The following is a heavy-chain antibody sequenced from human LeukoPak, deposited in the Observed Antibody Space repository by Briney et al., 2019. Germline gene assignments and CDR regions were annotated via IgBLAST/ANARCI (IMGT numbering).Heavy chain of an antibody. CDR1: GFTFGDHA. V-gene: IGHV3-49*04. J-gene: IGHJ6*02. Sequence: GGSLRLSCRGYGFTFGDHAMSWVRQAPGKGLEWVGFIRSKAYRGTTEYAASVKGKFTISRDDSTSIAYLQMNSLRIEDTAVYYCARGPIQLWIHNAMDVWGQGTTVTVSS. CDR3: ARGPIQLWIHNAMDV. D-gene: IGHD5-18*01. CDR2: IRSKAYRGTT.